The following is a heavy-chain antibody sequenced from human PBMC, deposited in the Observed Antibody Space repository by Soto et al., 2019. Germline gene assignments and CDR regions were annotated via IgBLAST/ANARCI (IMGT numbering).Heavy chain of an antibody. CDR3: ARVGGWYDFHDLPHGMDV. J-gene: IGHJ6*02. CDR2: IYPGDSDT. D-gene: IGHD3-3*01. Sequence: GEALKISCEGSGYSFTSYWIGWVRPMPGKGLEWMGIIYPGDSDTRYSPSFQGQVTISADKSISTAYLQWSSLKASDTAMYYCARVGGWYDFHDLPHGMDVWGQGTTVTLSS. V-gene: IGHV5-51*01. CDR1: GYSFTSYW.